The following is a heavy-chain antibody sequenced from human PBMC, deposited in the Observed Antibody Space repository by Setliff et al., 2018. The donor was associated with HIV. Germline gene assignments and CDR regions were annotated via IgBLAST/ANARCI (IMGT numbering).Heavy chain of an antibody. Sequence: SETLSPTCTVSGDSISTDYWTWIRQPPGKGLEWIGYIYTSGSTNYNPDLKSRVTISVDTSKNQFSLKLSSVTAADTAVYYCARGLSFYAPGGFDYWGQGTLVTSPQ. J-gene: IGHJ4*02. CDR1: GDSISTDY. CDR3: ARGLSFYAPGGFDY. D-gene: IGHD2-2*01. CDR2: IYTSGST. V-gene: IGHV4-4*09.